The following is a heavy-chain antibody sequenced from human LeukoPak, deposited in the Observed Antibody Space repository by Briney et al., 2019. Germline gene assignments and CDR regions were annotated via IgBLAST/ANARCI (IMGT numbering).Heavy chain of an antibody. Sequence: GISPRLSCAASGFSSSNYAMHWVRQAPGKGLEWVAIISYDGAYKYYADSVKGRFTISRDNSKNTLYLQMSSLRIEDTAVYYCVRDESSGSSLQGCGYWGQGALVTVSS. D-gene: IGHD1-26*01. CDR3: VRDESSGSSLQGCGY. CDR1: GFSSSNYA. V-gene: IGHV3-30*04. J-gene: IGHJ4*02. CDR2: ISYDGAYK.